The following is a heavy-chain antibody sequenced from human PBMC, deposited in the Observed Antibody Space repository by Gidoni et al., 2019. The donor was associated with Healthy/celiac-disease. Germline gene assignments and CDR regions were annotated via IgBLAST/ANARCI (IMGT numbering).Heavy chain of an antibody. CDR2: IYSGGST. J-gene: IGHJ4*02. D-gene: IGHD2-15*01. CDR1: GFTVSSNY. V-gene: IGHV3-66*02. Sequence: GGWVQPGGSLRLACAASGFTVSSNYMSWVRQAPGKGLEWVSVIYSGGSTYYADSVKGRFTISRYNSKNTLYLQMNSLRAEDTAVYYCARDHDGGSVDYWGQGTLVTVSS. CDR3: ARDHDGGSVDY.